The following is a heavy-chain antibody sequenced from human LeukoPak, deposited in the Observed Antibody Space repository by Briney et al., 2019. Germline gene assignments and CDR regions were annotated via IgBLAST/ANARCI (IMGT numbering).Heavy chain of an antibody. D-gene: IGHD6-6*01. V-gene: IGHV3-49*04. CDR2: IRSKAYGGTT. CDR3: TRAGRAARIY. J-gene: IGHJ4*02. Sequence: GGSLRLSCTASGFTFGDYAMSWVRQAPGKGLEWVGFIRSKAYGGTTEYAASVKGRFTISRDDSKSIAYLQMNSLKTEDTAVYYCTRAGRAARIYWGQGTLVTVSS. CDR1: GFTFGDYA.